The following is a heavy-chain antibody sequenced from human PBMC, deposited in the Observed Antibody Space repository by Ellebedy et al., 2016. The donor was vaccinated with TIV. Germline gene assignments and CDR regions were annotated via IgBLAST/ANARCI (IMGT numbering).Heavy chain of an antibody. CDR3: ARVFGRYSFDGSASWNFDD. D-gene: IGHD2-15*01. J-gene: IGHJ4*02. CDR2: ISTYNGET. V-gene: IGHV1-18*01. Sequence: ASVKVSCXASAQTFNKNGFTWVRQAPGQGLEWMGWISTYNGETNYAQKLQGRVTMTTDTSSSTAYMELRSLRSDDTAVYYCARVFGRYSFDGSASWNFDDWGQGTLVTVSS. CDR1: AQTFNKNG.